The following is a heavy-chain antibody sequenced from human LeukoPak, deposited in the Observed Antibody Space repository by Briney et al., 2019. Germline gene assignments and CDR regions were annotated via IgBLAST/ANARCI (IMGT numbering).Heavy chain of an antibody. J-gene: IGHJ4*02. CDR3: AREGATYPIFDY. Sequence: PSETLSLTCTASGGSISSGSYYWSWIRQPAGKGLEWIGRIYTSGSTNYNPSLKSRVTISVDTSKNQFSLKLSSVTAADTAVYYCAREGATYPIFDYWGQGTLVTVSS. V-gene: IGHV4-61*02. CDR1: GGSISSGSYY. CDR2: IYTSGST. D-gene: IGHD1-26*01.